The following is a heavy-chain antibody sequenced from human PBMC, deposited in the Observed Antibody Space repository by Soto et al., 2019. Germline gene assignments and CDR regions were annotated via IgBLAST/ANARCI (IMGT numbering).Heavy chain of an antibody. V-gene: IGHV1-3*01. CDR2: INAGNGNT. D-gene: IGHD2-15*01. CDR3: AGRNTRDEDTTTGGEYYYYYGMDV. J-gene: IGHJ6*02. CDR1: GYTFTSYA. Sequence: QVQLVQSGAEVKKPGASVKVSCKASGYTFTSYAMHWVRQAPGQRLEWMGWINAGNGNTKYSQKFHGGRTINRSTTAATTDKKQSSMITADTAVFYCAGRNTRDEDTTTGGEYYYYYGMDVWGQGTTVTVSS.